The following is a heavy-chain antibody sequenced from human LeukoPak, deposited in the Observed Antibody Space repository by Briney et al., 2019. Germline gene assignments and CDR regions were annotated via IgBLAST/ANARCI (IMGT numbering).Heavy chain of an antibody. CDR3: ARGPYNWNYPRGPLDY. V-gene: IGHV3-66*01. CDR1: GFTVTSNY. CDR2: IYSGDST. D-gene: IGHD1-7*01. Sequence: GGSLRLSCAASGFTVTSNYMTWVRQAPGKGLEWVSVIYSGDSTYYVDSVRGRFTIFRNNSENTLYLQMNSLRAEDTALYYCARGPYNWNYPRGPLDYWGQGALVTVSS. J-gene: IGHJ4*02.